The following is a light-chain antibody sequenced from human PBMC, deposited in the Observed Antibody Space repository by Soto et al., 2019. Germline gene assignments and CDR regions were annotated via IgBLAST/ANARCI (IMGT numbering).Light chain of an antibody. CDR3: QQYYANSWS. CDR1: QSVLYSPNNKNY. Sequence: DIVMTQSPDSLAVSLGEIATINCKSSQSVLYSPNNKNYLAWYQHKPGQPPKMLIYWASIRESGVPDRFSGSGSGTDFTLPISSLQSEDVAVYYCQQYYANSWSFGQGTKVEIK. J-gene: IGKJ1*01. CDR2: WAS. V-gene: IGKV4-1*01.